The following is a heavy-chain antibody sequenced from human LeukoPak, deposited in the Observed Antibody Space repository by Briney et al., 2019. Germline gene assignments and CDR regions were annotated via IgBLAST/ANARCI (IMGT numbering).Heavy chain of an antibody. CDR3: AKGKYDFWSGYYPFDY. CDR2: ISYDGSNK. J-gene: IGHJ4*02. CDR1: GFTFSSYG. Sequence: PGGSLRLSCAASGFTFSSYGMHWVRQAPGKGLEWVAVISYDGSNKYYADSAKGRFTISRDNSKNTLYLQMNSLRAEDTAVYYCAKGKYDFWSGYYPFDYWGQGTLVTVSS. D-gene: IGHD3-3*01. V-gene: IGHV3-30*18.